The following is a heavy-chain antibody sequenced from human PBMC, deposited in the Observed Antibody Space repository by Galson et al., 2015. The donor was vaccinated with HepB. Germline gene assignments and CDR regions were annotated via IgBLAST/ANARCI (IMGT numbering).Heavy chain of an antibody. D-gene: IGHD3-22*01. CDR1: GFTFSSYA. CDR2: ISYDGSNK. CDR3: ARQGSGGMIVVVHFDY. Sequence: SLRLSCAASGFTFSSYAMHWVRQAPGKGLEWVAVISYDGSNKYYADSVKGRFTISRDNSKNTLYLQMNSLRAEDTTVYYCARQGSGGMIVVVHFDYWGQGTLVTVSS. J-gene: IGHJ4*02. V-gene: IGHV3-30*04.